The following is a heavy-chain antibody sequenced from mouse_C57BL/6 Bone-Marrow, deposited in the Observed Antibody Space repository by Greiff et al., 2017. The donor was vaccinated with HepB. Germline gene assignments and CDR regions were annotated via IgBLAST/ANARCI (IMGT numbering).Heavy chain of an antibody. V-gene: IGHV1-64*01. J-gene: IGHJ2*01. CDR2: IHPNSGST. D-gene: IGHD2-4*01. Sequence: QVQLQQPGAELVKPGASVKLSCKASGYTFTSYWMHWVKQRPGQGLEWIGMIHPNSGSTNYNEKFKSKATLSVDKSSSTPYMQLSSLTSEDSAVYYCTRRGIYDYALYYWGQGTTLTVSS. CDR3: TRRGIYDYALYY. CDR1: GYTFTSYW.